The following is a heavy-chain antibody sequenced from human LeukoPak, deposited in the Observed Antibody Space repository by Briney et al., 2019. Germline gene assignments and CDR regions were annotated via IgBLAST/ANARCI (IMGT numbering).Heavy chain of an antibody. V-gene: IGHV3-48*02. J-gene: IGHJ3*02. CDR2: IGDNSAI. CDR3: AREGYYGAFDI. D-gene: IGHD3-10*01. Sequence: TGGSLRLSCAASGFTFSSFIMNRVRQAPGQGLEWVSYIGDNSAIYYADSVKGRFTISRDNAKNSLSLQMNSLRDEDTAVYYCAREGYYGAFDIWGQGTMVTVSS. CDR1: GFTFSSFI.